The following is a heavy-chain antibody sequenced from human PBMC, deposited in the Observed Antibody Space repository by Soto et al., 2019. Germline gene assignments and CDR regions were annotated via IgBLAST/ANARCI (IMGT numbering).Heavy chain of an antibody. CDR1: GGSISSSSYY. V-gene: IGHV4-39*02. Sequence: PSETLSLTCTVSGGSISSSSYYWGWIRQPPGKGLEWIGSIYYSGSTYYNPSLKSRVTISVDTSKNQFSLKLSSVTAADTAVYYCARDVVYCSSTSCYAGYFDYWGQGTLVTVSS. CDR2: IYYSGST. CDR3: ARDVVYCSSTSCYAGYFDY. D-gene: IGHD2-2*01. J-gene: IGHJ4*02.